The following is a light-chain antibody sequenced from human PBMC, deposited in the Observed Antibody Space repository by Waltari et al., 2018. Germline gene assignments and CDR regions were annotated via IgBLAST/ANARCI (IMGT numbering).Light chain of an antibody. CDR2: WAS. V-gene: IGKV4-1*01. CDR3: QQYYSRRT. Sequence: DIVMTQSPEFLAVSLGERATINCKSSQSVLYNSNDKNYLAWYQQKPGQPPKLLIYWASTRQSGVPDRFSGRGSGTDFTLTINSLQAEDVAVYYCQQYYSRRTFGRGTRVEIK. CDR1: QSVLYNSNDKNY. J-gene: IGKJ1*01.